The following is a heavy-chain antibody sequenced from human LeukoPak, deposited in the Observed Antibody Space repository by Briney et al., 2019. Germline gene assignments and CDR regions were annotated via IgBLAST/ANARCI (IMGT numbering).Heavy chain of an antibody. J-gene: IGHJ4*02. V-gene: IGHV3-23*01. Sequence: GGSLRLACAASGFTFSSYAMSWVRQAPGKGLEWVSAISGSGGSTYYADSVKGRFTISRDNSKNTLYLQMNSLRAEDTAVYYCAKGNRLLWFGETSSYYFDYWGQGTLVTVSS. CDR1: GFTFSSYA. CDR2: ISGSGGST. D-gene: IGHD3-10*01. CDR3: AKGNRLLWFGETSSYYFDY.